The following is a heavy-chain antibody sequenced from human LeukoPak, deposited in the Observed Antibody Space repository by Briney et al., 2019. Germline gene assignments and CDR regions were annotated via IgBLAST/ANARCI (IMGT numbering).Heavy chain of an antibody. CDR3: ASCSVLGTPKSFIAAAGTGAFDI. CDR2: MNPNSGNT. D-gene: IGHD6-13*01. Sequence: ASVKVSCKASGYTFTSYDINWVRQATGQGLEWMGWMNPNSGNTGYAQKFQGRVTMTRNTSISTAYMELSSLRSEDTAVYYCASCSVLGTPKSFIAAAGTGAFDIWGQGTMVTVSS. CDR1: GYTFTSYD. J-gene: IGHJ3*02. V-gene: IGHV1-8*01.